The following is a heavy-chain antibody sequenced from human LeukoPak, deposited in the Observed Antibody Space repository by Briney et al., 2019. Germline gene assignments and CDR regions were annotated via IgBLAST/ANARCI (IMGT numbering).Heavy chain of an antibody. J-gene: IGHJ5*02. CDR2: INPNRGDT. CDR3: AGSWGSWFDT. Sequence: EASVKVSCNSSGYILSGYYLHWLRQAPGERLEWMGWINPNRGDTNTAQKFHDRVTMTWDTSISAVFMVLTGLRSDDTAVYYCAGSWGSWFDTWGQGTLVTVSS. CDR1: GYILSGYY. D-gene: IGHD3-16*01. V-gene: IGHV1-2*02.